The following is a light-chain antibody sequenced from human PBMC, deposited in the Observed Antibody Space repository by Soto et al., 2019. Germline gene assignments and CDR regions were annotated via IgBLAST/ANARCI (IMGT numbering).Light chain of an antibody. CDR3: QQYNSYSPT. CDR2: DAS. J-gene: IGKJ1*01. V-gene: IGKV1-5*01. CDR1: QSISSW. Sequence: DIQMTQSPSTLSASVGDRVTITCRASQSISSWLAWYQQKPGKAPKLLIYDASSLESGVPSRFSGSESGTEFTRTISSLQPDDFATYYCQQYNSYSPTFGQGTKVEIK.